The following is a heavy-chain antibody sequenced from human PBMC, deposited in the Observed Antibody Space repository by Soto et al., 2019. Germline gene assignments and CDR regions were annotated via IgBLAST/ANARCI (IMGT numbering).Heavy chain of an antibody. J-gene: IGHJ6*02. V-gene: IGHV1-3*01. CDR2: INAGNGNT. CDR3: ARVSAGYEPYYYYGMDV. D-gene: IGHD3-9*01. Sequence: ASVKVSCKASGYTFINYAMHWVRQAPGQRLEWMGWINAGNGNTKYSQKFQGRVTITRDTSASTAYMELSSLRSEDTAVYYCARVSAGYEPYYYYGMDVWGQGTTVTVSS. CDR1: GYTFINYA.